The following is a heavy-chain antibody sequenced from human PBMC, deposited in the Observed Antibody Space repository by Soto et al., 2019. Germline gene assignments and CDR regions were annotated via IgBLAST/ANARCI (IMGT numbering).Heavy chain of an antibody. V-gene: IGHV1-69*13. D-gene: IGHD4-17*01. CDR3: AREVRLRRSYYYSMDV. CDR2: IIPIFGTA. CDR1: GGTFSSYA. Sequence: GASVKVSCKASGGTFSSYAISWVRQAPGQGLEWMGGIIPIFGTANYAQKFQGRVTITADESTSTAYMELSSLRSEDTAVYYCAREVRLRRSYYYSMDVWGQGTTVTVSS. J-gene: IGHJ6*02.